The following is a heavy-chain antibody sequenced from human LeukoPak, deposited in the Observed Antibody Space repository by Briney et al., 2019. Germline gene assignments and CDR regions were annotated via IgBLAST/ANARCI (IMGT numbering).Heavy chain of an antibody. Sequence: GRSLRLSCAASGFTFSLHWVRQAPGKGLEWVAVISYDGSNKYYADSVKGRFTISRDNSKNTLYLQMNSLRAEDTAVYYCARSSRELRGYAPWEVMPPFDYWGQGTLVTVSS. D-gene: IGHD4-23*01. CDR3: ARSSRELRGYAPWEVMPPFDY. CDR2: ISYDGSNK. J-gene: IGHJ4*02. V-gene: IGHV3-30*04. CDR1: GFTFSL.